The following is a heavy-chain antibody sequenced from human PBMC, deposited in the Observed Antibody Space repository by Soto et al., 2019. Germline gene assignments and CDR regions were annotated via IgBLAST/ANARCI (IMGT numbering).Heavy chain of an antibody. CDR2: INAGNGNT. CDR3: ARTRWFRMVRGVSEAFDI. Sequence: ASVKVSCKASGYTFTSYAMHWVRQAPGQRLEWMGWINAGNGNTKYSQKFQGRVTITRDTSARTAYMELSSLRSEDTAVYYCARTRWFRMVRGVSEAFDIWGQGTMVTVSS. V-gene: IGHV1-3*01. J-gene: IGHJ3*02. CDR1: GYTFTSYA. D-gene: IGHD3-10*01.